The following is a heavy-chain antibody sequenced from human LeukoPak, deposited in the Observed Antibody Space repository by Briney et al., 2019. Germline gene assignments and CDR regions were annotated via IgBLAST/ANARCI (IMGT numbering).Heavy chain of an antibody. V-gene: IGHV3-30*03. D-gene: IGHD3-10*01. Sequence: GGSLRLSCAASGFTFSRYGMHWVRQAPGKGLEWVAVISYDGSNKYYADSVKGRFSIARDTSKNTLYLQMNSLRVEDTAVYYCATRRFGELTYWGQGTLVTVSS. J-gene: IGHJ4*02. CDR2: ISYDGSNK. CDR3: ATRRFGELTY. CDR1: GFTFSRYG.